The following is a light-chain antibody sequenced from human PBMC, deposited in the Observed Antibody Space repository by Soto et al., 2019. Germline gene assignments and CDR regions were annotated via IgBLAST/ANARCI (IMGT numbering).Light chain of an antibody. Sequence: EVVLRQSPATLSLSPGERATLSCRASENVRTFVDWYQQKPGQAPRLLIYGASNRATGIPARFSGSGSGTDFTLTISNLEPEDFAVYYCQQYGSSPITFGQGTRLEI. CDR2: GAS. CDR3: QQYGSSPIT. V-gene: IGKV3-11*01. J-gene: IGKJ5*01. CDR1: ENVRTF.